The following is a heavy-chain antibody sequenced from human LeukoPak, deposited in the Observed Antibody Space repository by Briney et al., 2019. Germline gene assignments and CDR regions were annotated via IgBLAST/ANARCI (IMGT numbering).Heavy chain of an antibody. CDR1: GFTFDDYG. CDR3: ARADDYGDSSGFDY. J-gene: IGHJ4*02. CDR2: INWNGGST. Sequence: PGGSLRLSCAASGFTFDDYGMSWVRQAPGKGLEWVSGINWNGGSTGYADSVKGRFTISRDNAKNSLYLQMNSLRAEDTALYYCARADDYGDSSGFDYWGQGTLVTVSS. V-gene: IGHV3-20*04. D-gene: IGHD4-17*01.